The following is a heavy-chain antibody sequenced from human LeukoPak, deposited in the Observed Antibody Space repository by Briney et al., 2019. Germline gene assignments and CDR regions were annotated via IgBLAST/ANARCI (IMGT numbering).Heavy chain of an antibody. CDR3: ARVSHYYYYYMDV. Sequence: GASVKVSCKASGYTFTSYGISWVRQAPGQGLEWMGWISAYNGNTNYAQKLQGRVTMTTDTSTSTAYMELSSLRSEDTAVYYCARVSHYYYYYMDVWGKGTTVTVSS. J-gene: IGHJ6*03. CDR1: GYTFTSYG. CDR2: ISAYNGNT. V-gene: IGHV1-18*01.